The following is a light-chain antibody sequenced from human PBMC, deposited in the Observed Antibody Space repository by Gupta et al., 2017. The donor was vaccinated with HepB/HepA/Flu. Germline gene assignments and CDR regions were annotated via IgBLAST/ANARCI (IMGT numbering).Light chain of an antibody. J-gene: IGKJ1*01. CDR1: QSISSW. CDR2: KAS. V-gene: IGKV1-5*03. Sequence: DIQMTQSPSTLSASVGDRVTITCRASQSISSWLAWYQQKPGKAPKLLIYKASRVESGVPSRFSGSGCGTEFTLTISSRQPDDFATYYCQHENSYPWTFGQGTKVEIK. CDR3: QHENSYPWT.